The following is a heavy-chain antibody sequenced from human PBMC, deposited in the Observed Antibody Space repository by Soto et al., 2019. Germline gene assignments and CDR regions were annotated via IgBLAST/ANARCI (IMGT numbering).Heavy chain of an antibody. J-gene: IGHJ6*02. D-gene: IGHD3-3*01. CDR1: GYTFTSYY. CDR3: ARDPSRVTIFGVVIEATAMDV. Sequence: GASVKVSCKASGYTFTSYYMHWVRQAPGQGLEWMGIINPSGGSTSYAQKFQGRVTMTRDTSTSTVYMELSSLRSEDTAVYYCARDPSRVTIFGVVIEATAMDVWGQGTTVTVSS. CDR2: INPSGGST. V-gene: IGHV1-46*01.